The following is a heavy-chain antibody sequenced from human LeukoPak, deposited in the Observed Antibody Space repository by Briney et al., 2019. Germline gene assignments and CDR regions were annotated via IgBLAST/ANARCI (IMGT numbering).Heavy chain of an antibody. Sequence: PSETLSLTCTVSGXSISSGGYYWSWIRQHPGKGLEWIGYIYYSGSTYYNPSLKSRVTISVDTSKNQFSLKLSSVTAADTAVYYCARDRPYDPFDYWGQGTLVTVSS. J-gene: IGHJ4*02. V-gene: IGHV4-31*03. D-gene: IGHD5-12*01. CDR2: IYYSGST. CDR3: ARDRPYDPFDY. CDR1: GXSISSGGYY.